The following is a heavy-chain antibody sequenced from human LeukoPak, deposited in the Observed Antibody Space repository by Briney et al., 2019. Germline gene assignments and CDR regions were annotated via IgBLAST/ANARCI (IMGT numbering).Heavy chain of an antibody. CDR2: ITGSGGNT. Sequence: GGSLRLSCAASGFIFSSYSMSWVRQAPGKGLEWVSVITGSGGNTYYADSVKGRFTISKDNSKNTVYLQMSSLRVDDTTVYYCAKAASSSWPSYYYGMDVWGQGTTVTVSS. D-gene: IGHD6-13*01. CDR3: AKAASSSWPSYYYGMDV. J-gene: IGHJ6*02. CDR1: GFIFSSYS. V-gene: IGHV3-23*01.